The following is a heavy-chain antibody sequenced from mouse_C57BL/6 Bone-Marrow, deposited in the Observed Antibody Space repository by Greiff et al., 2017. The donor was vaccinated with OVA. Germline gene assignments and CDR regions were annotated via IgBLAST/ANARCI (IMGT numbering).Heavy chain of an antibody. Sequence: QVQLQQSGAELVRPGASVTLSCKASGYTFTDYEMHWVKQTPVHGLEWIGAIDPETGGTAYNQKFKGKAILTADKSSSTAYMELRSLTSEDSAVYYCTRGYSNYYAMYYWGQETSVTVSS. CDR3: TRGYSNYYAMYY. V-gene: IGHV1-15*01. CDR2: IDPETGGT. CDR1: GYTFTDYE. D-gene: IGHD2-5*01. J-gene: IGHJ4*01.